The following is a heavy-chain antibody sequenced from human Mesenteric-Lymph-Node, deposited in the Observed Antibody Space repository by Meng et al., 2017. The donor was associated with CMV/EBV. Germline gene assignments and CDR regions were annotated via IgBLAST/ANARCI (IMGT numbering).Heavy chain of an antibody. J-gene: IGHJ4*02. V-gene: IGHV1-18*01. D-gene: IGHD3-3*01. CDR2: ITPYNGNI. Sequence: ASVKVSCKTSGYTFSNYGITWVRQAPGQGLEWMGWITPYNGNINYAHKFQDRATLTTDTSTSTAYMELRSLRSDDTAVYYCARDKDGLRITIFGAVMDYWGQGTLVTVSS. CDR3: ARDKDGLRITIFGAVMDY. CDR1: GYTFSNYG.